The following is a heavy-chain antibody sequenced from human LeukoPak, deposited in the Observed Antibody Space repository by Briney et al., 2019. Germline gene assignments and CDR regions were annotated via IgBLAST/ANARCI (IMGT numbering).Heavy chain of an antibody. V-gene: IGHV4-30-2*01. CDR1: GDSVSSGGYY. CDR3: ARDMEAAAGVFDY. D-gene: IGHD6-13*01. CDR2: IYHNGHT. J-gene: IGHJ4*02. Sequence: SQTLSLTCTVSGDSVSSGGYYWTWIRQPPGKVLEWIGYIYHNGHTYYTPSLKNRVTISLDRSKNQFSLKLSSVTAADTAVYYCARDMEAAAGVFDYWGQGTLVTVSS.